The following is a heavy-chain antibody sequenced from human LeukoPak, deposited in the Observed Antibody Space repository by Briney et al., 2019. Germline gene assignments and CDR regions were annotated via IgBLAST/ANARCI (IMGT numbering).Heavy chain of an antibody. D-gene: IGHD5-18*01. CDR1: GGSFSGYY. Sequence: PSETLSLTCAVYGGSFSGYYWSWIRQPPGKGLEWIGEINHSGSTNYNPSLKSRVTISVDTSKNQFSLKLSSVTAADTALYYCARQVTFGYAYAYYFDYWGQGSLVTVSS. CDR2: INHSGST. V-gene: IGHV4-34*01. CDR3: ARQVTFGYAYAYYFDY. J-gene: IGHJ4*02.